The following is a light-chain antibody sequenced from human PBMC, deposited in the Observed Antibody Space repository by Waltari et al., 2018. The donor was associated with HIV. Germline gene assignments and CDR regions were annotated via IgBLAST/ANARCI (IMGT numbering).Light chain of an antibody. CDR3: QVWDSSTVI. J-gene: IGLJ1*01. CDR1: YIGTKN. V-gene: IGLV3-9*01. CDR2: KNI. Sequence: SYQLTQPPSLSVAPGQTATITCGGDYIGTKNVRWYQQKPGQAPLLVICKNINRPSGIPERFSGSNAGNTAILTIGAAQVADEADYYCQVWDSSTVIFGSGTTVTV.